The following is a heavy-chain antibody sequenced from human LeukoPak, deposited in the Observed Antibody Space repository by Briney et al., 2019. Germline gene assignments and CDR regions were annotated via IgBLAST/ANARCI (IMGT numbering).Heavy chain of an antibody. V-gene: IGHV3-7*03. CDR3: ARGKRYYDILTGYPMD. CDR1: GFTFSSYW. Sequence: GGSLRLSCAASGFTFSSYWMNRVRQAPGRGLEWVANIKENESEKYYVDSVKGRFTISRDNAKNSLYLQMNSLRAEDTAVYYCARGKRYYDILTGYPMDWGQGTLVTVSS. CDR2: IKENESEK. J-gene: IGHJ4*02. D-gene: IGHD3-9*01.